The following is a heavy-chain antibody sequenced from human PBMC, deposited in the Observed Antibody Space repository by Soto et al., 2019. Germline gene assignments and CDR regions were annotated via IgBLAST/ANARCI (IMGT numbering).Heavy chain of an antibody. CDR2: IYYSGST. CDR3: ARVCGGDCHYGMDV. CDR1: GGSISSGGYY. V-gene: IGHV4-31*03. J-gene: IGHJ6*02. Sequence: QVQLQESGPGLVKPSQTLSLTCTVSGGSISSGGYYWSWIRQHPGKVLEWIGSIYYSGSTYYNPSLKSRVTISVDTSKNQFSLKLSSVTAADTAVYYCARVCGGDCHYGMDVWGQGTTVTVSS. D-gene: IGHD2-21*02.